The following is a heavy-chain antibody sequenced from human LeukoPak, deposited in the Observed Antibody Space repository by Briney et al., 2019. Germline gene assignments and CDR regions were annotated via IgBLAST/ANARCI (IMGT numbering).Heavy chain of an antibody. Sequence: GGSLRLSCAASGLTFSNYWMSWVRQGPGRGLEWVANIKHDGSEKYYIDSVKGRFTISRDNAKNSVYQQMNRLRAEDTAVYYCARVRREMKRSLGRTTEYSYYYYMDVWGKGTTVTVSS. D-gene: IGHD1/OR15-1a*01. J-gene: IGHJ6*03. CDR3: ARVRREMKRSLGRTTEYSYYYYMDV. V-gene: IGHV3-7*01. CDR1: GLTFSNYW. CDR2: IKHDGSEK.